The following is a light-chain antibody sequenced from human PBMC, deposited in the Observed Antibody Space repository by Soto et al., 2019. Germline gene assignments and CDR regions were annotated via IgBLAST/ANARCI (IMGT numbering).Light chain of an antibody. CDR3: HQYGSSPLT. CDR1: QSISSNY. J-gene: IGKJ4*01. V-gene: IGKV3-20*01. CDR2: GAS. Sequence: EIVLTQSPGTLSLSPGERATLSCRASQSISSNYLAWYQQKPGQAPRVLIHGASSRATGIPDRFSGSGSGTDFTLTISRLEPEDFVMYYCHQYGSSPLTFGGGTKVEIK.